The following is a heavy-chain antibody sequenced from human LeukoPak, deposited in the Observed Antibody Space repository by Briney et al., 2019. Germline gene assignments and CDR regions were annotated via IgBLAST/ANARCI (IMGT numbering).Heavy chain of an antibody. Sequence: GGSLRLSCAASGFTFSSYWMSWVRQAPGKGLEWVANIKQDGSEKYYVDSVKGRFTISRDNAKNSLYLQMNSLRADDTAVYYCARDYYYGSSGLRWDTYYYYYMDVWGKGTTVTVSS. J-gene: IGHJ6*03. V-gene: IGHV3-7*01. CDR3: ARDYYYGSSGLRWDTYYYYYMDV. CDR1: GFTFSSYW. CDR2: IKQDGSEK. D-gene: IGHD3-22*01.